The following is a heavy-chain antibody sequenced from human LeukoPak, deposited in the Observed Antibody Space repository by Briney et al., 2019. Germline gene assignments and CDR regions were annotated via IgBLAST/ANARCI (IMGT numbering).Heavy chain of an antibody. CDR1: GGSISSGSYS. J-gene: IGHJ6*02. Sequence: SETLSLTCAVSGGSISSGSYSWSWIRQPPGKGLEWIGYIYHSGSTYYNPSLKSRVTISVDTSKNQFSLKLSSVTAADTAVYYCASTRVRSSYYYGMDVWGQGTTVTVSS. D-gene: IGHD3-10*01. CDR2: IYHSGST. V-gene: IGHV4-30-2*02. CDR3: ASTRVRSSYYYGMDV.